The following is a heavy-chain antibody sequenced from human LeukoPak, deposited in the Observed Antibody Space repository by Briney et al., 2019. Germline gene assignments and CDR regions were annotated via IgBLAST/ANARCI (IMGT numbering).Heavy chain of an antibody. J-gene: IGHJ4*02. Sequence: ASVKVSCKASGYTFTSYYMHWVRQAPGQGLEWMGIINPSGGSTSYAQKFQGRVTMTRDMSTSTAYMELRSLRSDDTAVYYCARDRRGYSGYDGLIIDYWGQGTLVTVSS. D-gene: IGHD5-12*01. CDR3: ARDRRGYSGYDGLIIDY. CDR1: GYTFTSYY. CDR2: INPSGGST. V-gene: IGHV1-46*01.